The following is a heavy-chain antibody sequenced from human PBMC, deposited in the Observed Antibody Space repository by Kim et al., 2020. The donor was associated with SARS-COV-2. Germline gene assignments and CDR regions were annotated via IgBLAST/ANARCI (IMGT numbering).Heavy chain of an antibody. CDR3: SRDTFGPEDY. CDR1: GFSVTDYW. Sequence: GGSLRLSCAASGFSVTDYWMHWVRQAPGKGLEWVSRINEDGRTTTHAGSVKGRFTISRDSAKNTLLLQMNRLRAEDTAVYYCSRDTFGPEDYCGQGTLVT. CDR2: INEDGRTT. V-gene: IGHV3-74*01. D-gene: IGHD3-3*01. J-gene: IGHJ4*02.